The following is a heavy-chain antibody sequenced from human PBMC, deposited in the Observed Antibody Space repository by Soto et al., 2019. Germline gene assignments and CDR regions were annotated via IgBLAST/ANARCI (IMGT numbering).Heavy chain of an antibody. D-gene: IGHD3-22*01. CDR2: IIPIFGTA. CDR3: ASGGLACYYDSSGLWHY. V-gene: IGHV1-69*01. CDR1: GGTFSSYA. J-gene: IGHJ4*02. Sequence: QVQLVQSGAEVKKPGSSVKVSCKASGGTFSSYAISWVRQAPGQGLEWMGGIIPIFGTANYAQKLQVRVTMTAEESTSRAYTELSSLRSEDTAVYYCASGGLACYYDSSGLWHYWSQGTLVTVSS.